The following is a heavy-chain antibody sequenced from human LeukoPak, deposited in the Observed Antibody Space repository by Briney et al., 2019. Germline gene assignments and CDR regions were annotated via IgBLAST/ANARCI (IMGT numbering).Heavy chain of an antibody. CDR1: GFSFSSYA. J-gene: IGHJ4*02. Sequence: GGSLRLSCAASGFSFSSYAMSRVRQAPGKGLEWVSVITGGGVSTFHADSVKGRFTISRDNSKNTVYLQMNSLRAEDTAVYYCAKDSAHYDILTGPLDYWGQGXLVTVSS. CDR2: ITGGGVST. D-gene: IGHD3-9*01. CDR3: AKDSAHYDILTGPLDY. V-gene: IGHV3-23*01.